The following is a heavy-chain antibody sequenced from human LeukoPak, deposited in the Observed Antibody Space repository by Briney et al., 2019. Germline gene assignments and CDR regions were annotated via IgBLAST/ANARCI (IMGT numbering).Heavy chain of an antibody. D-gene: IGHD6-19*01. CDR1: GYTFTSYG. CDR2: ISAYNGNT. J-gene: IGHJ4*02. CDR3: ARDLGGPAAYSSGWYSY. Sequence: ASVKVSCKASGYTFTSYGISWVRQAPGQGLEWMGWISAYNGNTNYAQKLQGRVTMTTDTSTSTAYMELRSLRSEDTAVYYCARDLGGPAAYSSGWYSYWGQGTLVTVSS. V-gene: IGHV1-18*01.